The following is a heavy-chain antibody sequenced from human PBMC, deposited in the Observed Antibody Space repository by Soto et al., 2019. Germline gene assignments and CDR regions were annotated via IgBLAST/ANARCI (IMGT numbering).Heavy chain of an antibody. CDR1: GGSVSSGSYS. Sequence: SETLSLTCTFSGGSVSSGSYSWSWIRQPPGKGMEWIGYIFYSGSTNYNPSLKSRVTISVDTSKNQFSLKLSSVTAADTAVYYCARGAYCSGGNCYEGRWFDPWGQGTLVTVSS. CDR3: ARGAYCSGGNCYEGRWFDP. V-gene: IGHV4-61*01. D-gene: IGHD2-15*01. CDR2: IFYSGST. J-gene: IGHJ5*02.